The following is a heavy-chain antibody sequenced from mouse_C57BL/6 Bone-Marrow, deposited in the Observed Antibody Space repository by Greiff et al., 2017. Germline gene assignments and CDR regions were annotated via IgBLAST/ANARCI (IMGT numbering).Heavy chain of an antibody. CDR1: GYAFSSSW. J-gene: IGHJ4*01. Sequence: QVQLQQSGPELVKPGASVKISCKASGYAFSSSWVNWVKQRPGKGLEWIGRIYPGDGDTNYNGKFKGKATLTADKSSSTAYMQLSSLTSEDSAVYFAYYSNYNYAMDYWGQGTSVTVSS. D-gene: IGHD2-5*01. CDR2: IYPGDGDT. V-gene: IGHV1-82*01. CDR3: YYSNYNYAMDY.